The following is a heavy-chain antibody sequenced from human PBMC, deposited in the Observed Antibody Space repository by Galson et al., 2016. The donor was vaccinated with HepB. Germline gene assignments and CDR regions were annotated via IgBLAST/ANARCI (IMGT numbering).Heavy chain of an antibody. D-gene: IGHD6-13*01. CDR2: FYYSGST. Sequence: ETLSLTCTVSGVSISSYYWSWIRQPPGKGLEWIGYFYYSGSTDYNPSLKSRVTISVDTSKNQFSLRLSSVTAADTAVYYCARGGGAAAAKRNWFDPWGQGTLVTVSS. V-gene: IGHV4-59*01. CDR1: GVSISSYY. J-gene: IGHJ5*02. CDR3: ARGGGAAAAKRNWFDP.